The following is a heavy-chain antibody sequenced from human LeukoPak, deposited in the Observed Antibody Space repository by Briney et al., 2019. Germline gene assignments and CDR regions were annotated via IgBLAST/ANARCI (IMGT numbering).Heavy chain of an antibody. Sequence: GGSLTLSSAPSGFTMSNNYMSWLRQATGKGPEWVSILYDGGITYYTDSVKGRFTISRDDSKNTLHLQMYSLRVDDTAVYYCARDRDYSGSGSPDSWGQGTLVTVSS. CDR2: LYDGGIT. CDR3: ARDRDYSGSGSPDS. J-gene: IGHJ4*02. CDR1: GFTMSNNY. D-gene: IGHD3-10*01. V-gene: IGHV3-66*01.